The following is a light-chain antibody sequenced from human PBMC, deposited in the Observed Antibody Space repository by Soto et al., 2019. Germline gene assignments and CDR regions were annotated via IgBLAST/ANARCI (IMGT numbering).Light chain of an antibody. V-gene: IGKV3-11*01. J-gene: IGKJ3*01. Sequence: EIVLTQSPATLSLSPGERATLSCRASQSVSSYLAWYQQKPGQAPRLLIYDASNRATGIPVRFSGSGSETDFTLTISSLEPEDFAIYYCLQRSDWPTFGPGTKVDIK. CDR2: DAS. CDR1: QSVSSY. CDR3: LQRSDWPT.